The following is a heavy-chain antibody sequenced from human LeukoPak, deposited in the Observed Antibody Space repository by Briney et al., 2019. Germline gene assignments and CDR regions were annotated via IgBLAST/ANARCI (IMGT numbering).Heavy chain of an antibody. CDR3: ARRTDSLVYFDY. CDR2: IYPSDSET. CDR1: GYIFTSYW. D-gene: IGHD5-18*01. Sequence: GESLKISCKGSGYIFTSYWIGWVRQMPGKGLEWMGIIYPSDSETRYSPSFQGQVTISADKSISTAYLQWSSLKASDTAIYYCARRTDSLVYFDYWGQGTLVTVSS. J-gene: IGHJ4*02. V-gene: IGHV5-51*01.